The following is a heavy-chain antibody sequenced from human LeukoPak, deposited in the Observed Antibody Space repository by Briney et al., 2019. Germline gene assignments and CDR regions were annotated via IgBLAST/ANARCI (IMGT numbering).Heavy chain of an antibody. Sequence: PGGSLRLSCAASGFTFSGYAMSWVRQAPGKGLEWVSAISGSGGSTYYADSVKGRFTISRDNSKNTLYLHMNSLRAEDTAVYYCANSVGYCSGGSCYKPEIDYWGQGTLVTVSS. CDR1: GFTFSGYA. CDR2: ISGSGGST. CDR3: ANSVGYCSGGSCYKPEIDY. V-gene: IGHV3-23*01. D-gene: IGHD2-15*01. J-gene: IGHJ4*02.